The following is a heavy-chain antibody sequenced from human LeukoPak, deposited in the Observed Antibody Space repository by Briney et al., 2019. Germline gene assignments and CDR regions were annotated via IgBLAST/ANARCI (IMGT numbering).Heavy chain of an antibody. D-gene: IGHD2-2*01. Sequence: GGSLRLSCAASGFTFSSYSMSWVRQAPGKGLEWVANIKQDGSEKYYVDSVKGRFTISRDNAKNSLYLQMNSLRAEDTAVYYCAREVGVVVPAATYYYYYMDVWGKGTTVTVSS. CDR1: GFTFSSYS. CDR2: IKQDGSEK. CDR3: AREVGVVVPAATYYYYYMDV. V-gene: IGHV3-7*01. J-gene: IGHJ6*03.